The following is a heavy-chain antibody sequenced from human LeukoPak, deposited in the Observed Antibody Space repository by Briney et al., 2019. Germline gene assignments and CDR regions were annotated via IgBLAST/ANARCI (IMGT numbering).Heavy chain of an antibody. CDR3: AEKSPGSFWEGPDH. V-gene: IGHV3-30*03. CDR2: ISSDENNK. D-gene: IGHD3-3*01. CDR1: GFTFSSYG. J-gene: IGHJ4*02. Sequence: GGSLRLSCAASGFTFSSYGMHWVRQAPGKGLEWVAVISSDENNKYYADSVKGRFTISRDNSKNTLYLQLNSLGTEDTAVYYCAEKSPGSFWEGPDHWGQGTLVTVSS.